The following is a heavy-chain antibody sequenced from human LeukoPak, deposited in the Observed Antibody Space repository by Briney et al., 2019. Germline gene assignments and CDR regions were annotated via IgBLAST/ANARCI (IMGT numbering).Heavy chain of an antibody. J-gene: IGHJ5*02. CDR2: INPNSGGT. Sequence: ASVKVSCKASGYTFTGYYMHWVRQAPGQGLEWMGWINPNSGGTNYAQKFQGRVTMTRDTSISTAYMELSRLRSDDTAVYYCARDYVVVVPAATNWFEPWGQGTLVTVSS. V-gene: IGHV1-2*02. D-gene: IGHD2-2*01. CDR3: ARDYVVVVPAATNWFEP. CDR1: GYTFTGYY.